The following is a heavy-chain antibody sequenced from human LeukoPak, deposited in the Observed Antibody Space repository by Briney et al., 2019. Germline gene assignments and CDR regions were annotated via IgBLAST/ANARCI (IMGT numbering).Heavy chain of an antibody. CDR1: GGSFSGYY. CDR2: INHSGST. CDR3: ARTYYYGSGSYYYWGSFDY. D-gene: IGHD3-10*01. V-gene: IGHV4-34*01. J-gene: IGHJ4*02. Sequence: ASETLSLTCAVYGGSFSGYYWSWIRQPPGKGLEWIGEINHSGSTNYNPSLKSRVTISVDTSKTQFSLKLSSVTAAETAVYYCARTYYYGSGSYYYWGSFDYWGQGTLVTVSS.